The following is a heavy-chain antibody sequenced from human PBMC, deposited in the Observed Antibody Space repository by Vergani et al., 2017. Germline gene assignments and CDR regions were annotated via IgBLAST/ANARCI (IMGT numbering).Heavy chain of an antibody. D-gene: IGHD2-2*01. Sequence: QVQLVQSGAEVKKPGSSVKVSCKASGGTFSSYAISWVRQAPGQGLEWMGGIIPIFGTANYAQKFQGRVTITADESTSTAYMELSSLRSEDTAVYYCARARMVVVPAARVRIYYGMDVWGQGTTVTVAS. V-gene: IGHV1-69*01. CDR2: IIPIFGTA. J-gene: IGHJ6*02. CDR3: ARARMVVVPAARVRIYYGMDV. CDR1: GGTFSSYA.